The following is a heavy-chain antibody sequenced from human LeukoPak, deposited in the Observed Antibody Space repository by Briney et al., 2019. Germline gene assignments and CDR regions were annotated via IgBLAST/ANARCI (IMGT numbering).Heavy chain of an antibody. J-gene: IGHJ5*02. CDR3: ARHIRANNWFDP. V-gene: IGHV4-39*01. Sequence: PSETLSLTCTVSGDSISSTDYYWDWIRQPPGKALEWIGDINDRGGTYYKSSLKSRVTMSLDASKNQLYLRLNSVTAADTGVYYCARHIRANNWFDPWGQGTLVTVSS. D-gene: IGHD1-14*01. CDR2: INDRGGT. CDR1: GDSISSTDYY.